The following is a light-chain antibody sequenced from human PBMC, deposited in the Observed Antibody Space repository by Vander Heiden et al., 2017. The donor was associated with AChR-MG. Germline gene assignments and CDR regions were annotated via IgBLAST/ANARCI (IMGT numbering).Light chain of an antibody. CDR1: QNVNRN. Sequence: EVVMTQSPATLSVSPATLSCRASQNVNRNLAWYQQRPGQAPRLLIYGASTRATGIPARFTGSGSGTDFTLIISSLQSEDFALYYCQQYDNWPPMYTFGQGTKLEIK. V-gene: IGKV3-15*01. CDR3: QQYDNWPPMYT. J-gene: IGKJ2*01. CDR2: GAS.